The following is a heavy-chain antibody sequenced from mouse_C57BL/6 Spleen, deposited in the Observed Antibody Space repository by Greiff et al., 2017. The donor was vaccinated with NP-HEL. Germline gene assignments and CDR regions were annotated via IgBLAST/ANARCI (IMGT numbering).Heavy chain of an antibody. CDR1: GFTFSSYA. V-gene: IGHV5-9-1*02. D-gene: IGHD1-1*01. J-gene: IGHJ4*01. CDR2: ISSGGDYI. CDR3: TRGYGSSYDYSMDY. Sequence: EVKLMESGEGLVKPGGSLKLSCAASGFTFSSYAMSWVRQTPEKRLEWVAYISSGGDYIYYADTVKGRFTISRDNARNTLYLQMSSLKSEDTAMYYCTRGYGSSYDYSMDYWGQGTSVTVSS.